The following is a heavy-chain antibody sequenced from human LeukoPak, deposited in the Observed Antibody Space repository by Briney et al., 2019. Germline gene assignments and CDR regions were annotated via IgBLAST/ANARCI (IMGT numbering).Heavy chain of an antibody. CDR2: IDHTGTT. V-gene: IGHV4-59*01. J-gene: IGHJ5*02. CDR3: ARRSIVGATLFDP. Sequence: NSSETLSLTCSVSDDSITIYYWTWIRQPPGKGLEWIGYIDHTGTTNYNPSLNSRVTISRDTSKNHFSLQLSSVTAADTAVYFCARRSIVGATLFDPWGQGTLVTVSS. D-gene: IGHD1-26*01. CDR1: DDSITIYY.